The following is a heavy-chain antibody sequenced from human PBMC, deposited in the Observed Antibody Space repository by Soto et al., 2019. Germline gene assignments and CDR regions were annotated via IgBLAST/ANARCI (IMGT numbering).Heavy chain of an antibody. D-gene: IGHD3-16*02. V-gene: IGHV3-30*18. CDR3: AKDNSMYYEYVWGSYRWLGFDY. J-gene: IGHJ4*02. CDR1: GFTFSSYG. CDR2: ISYDGSNK. Sequence: GGSLRLSCAASGFTFSSYGMHWVRQAPGRGLEWVAVISYDGSNKYYADSVKGRFTISRDNSKNTLYLQMNSLRAEDTAVYYCAKDNSMYYEYVWGSYRWLGFDYWGQGTLVTVSS.